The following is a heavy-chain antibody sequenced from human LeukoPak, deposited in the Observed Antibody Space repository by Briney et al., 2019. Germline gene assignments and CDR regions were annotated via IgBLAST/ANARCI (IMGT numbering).Heavy chain of an antibody. J-gene: IGHJ4*02. CDR2: MYYGGNT. V-gene: IGHV4-39*07. CDR1: GDSISSSGYY. D-gene: IGHD1-26*01. Sequence: PSETLSLTCSVSGDSISSSGYYWGWIRQPPGKGLEWIGSMYYGGNTYYNASLKSRVTISVDTSKNLFSLKLNSVTTADTGVNYCARSKNGKCDYWGQGTLVTVSS. CDR3: ARSKNGKCDY.